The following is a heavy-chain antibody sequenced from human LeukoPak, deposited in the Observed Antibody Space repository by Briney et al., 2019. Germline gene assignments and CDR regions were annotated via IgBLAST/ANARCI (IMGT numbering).Heavy chain of an antibody. J-gene: IGHJ4*02. CDR1: GYSFTDYY. CDR2: INPNSGGT. D-gene: IGHD3-10*01. Sequence: ASVKVSCKASGYSFTDYYMHWVRQAPGQGLEWMGRINPNSGGTNYALKFQGRVTLTWDTSISTAYMELSRLRSDDTAVYYCARDPIRYTRFGELFLPYFDYWGQGTLVTVSS. CDR3: ARDPIRYTRFGELFLPYFDY. V-gene: IGHV1-2*06.